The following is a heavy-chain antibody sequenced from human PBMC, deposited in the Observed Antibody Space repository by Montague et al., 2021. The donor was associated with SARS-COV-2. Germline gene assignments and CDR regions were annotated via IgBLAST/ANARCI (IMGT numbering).Heavy chain of an antibody. Sequence: ETLSLTCTVSGGSISSSSYYWGWIRQPPGKGLEWIGSIYYSGSTYYNPSLKSRVTISVDTSKNQFSLKLSSVTAADTAVYYCARQKRRITIFGVVIPPVLAWFDPWGQGTLVTVSS. V-gene: IGHV4-39*01. J-gene: IGHJ5*02. CDR2: IYYSGST. D-gene: IGHD3-3*01. CDR1: GGSISSSSYY. CDR3: ARQKRRITIFGVVIPPVLAWFDP.